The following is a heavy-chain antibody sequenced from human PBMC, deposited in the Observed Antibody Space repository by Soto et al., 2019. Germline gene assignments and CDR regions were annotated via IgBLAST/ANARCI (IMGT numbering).Heavy chain of an antibody. Sequence: GASLKISCKGSGYSFTSYWISWVRQMPGKGLEWMGRIDPSDSYTNYSPSFQGHVTISADKSISTAYLQWSSLKASDTAMYYCASHQVDILPGSRDYWGQGTLVTVPS. CDR2: IDPSDSYT. V-gene: IGHV5-10-1*01. CDR3: ASHQVDILPGSRDY. CDR1: GYSFTSYW. D-gene: IGHD3-9*01. J-gene: IGHJ4*02.